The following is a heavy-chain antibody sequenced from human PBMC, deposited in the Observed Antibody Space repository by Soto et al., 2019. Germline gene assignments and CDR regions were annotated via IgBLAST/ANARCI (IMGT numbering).Heavy chain of an antibody. Sequence: PSETLSLTCRVSGGSMSGYYWSWIRQAPGKGLEWIGYVYYTGSTSYNPSLQSRVTISVDTSNKQFSLSLRLVTAADTAVYFCARSIAVPSSHIDHWGQGIRVTAPQ. CDR3: ARSIAVPSSHIDH. CDR2: VYYTGST. CDR1: GGSMSGYY. V-gene: IGHV4-59*01. J-gene: IGHJ4*02. D-gene: IGHD6-6*01.